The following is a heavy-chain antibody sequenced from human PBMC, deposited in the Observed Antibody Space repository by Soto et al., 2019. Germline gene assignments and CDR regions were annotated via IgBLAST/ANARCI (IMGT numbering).Heavy chain of an antibody. Sequence: QVQLVQSGAEVKKPGASVKVSCKASGYTFTNYGISWVRQAPGQGLEWMGGIIPMFRTTNYARKFQGRLTITADGSTNTASMELTSLTSEDTAIYYCANEPNWGQGTLVTVSS. V-gene: IGHV1-69*13. CDR3: ANEPN. CDR1: GYTFTNYG. J-gene: IGHJ4*02. CDR2: IIPMFRTT.